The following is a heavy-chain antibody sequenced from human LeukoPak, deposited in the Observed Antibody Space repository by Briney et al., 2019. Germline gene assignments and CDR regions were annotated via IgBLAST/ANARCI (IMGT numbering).Heavy chain of an antibody. CDR3: AGGRPRGYCSGGSCYHNFDY. J-gene: IGHJ4*02. V-gene: IGHV1-69*06. D-gene: IGHD2-15*01. CDR2: IIPIFGTA. Sequence: ASVKVSCKASGATFISYAMSWVRQAPGQGLEWMGGIIPIFGTANYAQKFQGRVTITADKSTSTAYMEVSSLRSEDTAVNYCAGGRPRGYCSGGSCYHNFDYWGQGTLVTVSS. CDR1: GATFISYA.